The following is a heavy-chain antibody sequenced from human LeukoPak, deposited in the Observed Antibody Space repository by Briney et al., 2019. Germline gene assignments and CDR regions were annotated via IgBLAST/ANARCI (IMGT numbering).Heavy chain of an antibody. CDR3: ARLGEVSSSWDQYGMDV. Sequence: SETLSLTCTVSGGSISSYYWSWIRQPPGQVLEWIGYIYYSGSTNYNPSLKSRVTISEDTSKKKFSLKVSSVTAADTAVYYCARLGEVSSSWDQYGMDVWGQGTTVTVSS. D-gene: IGHD6-13*01. CDR1: GGSISSYY. CDR2: IYYSGST. J-gene: IGHJ6*02. V-gene: IGHV4-59*08.